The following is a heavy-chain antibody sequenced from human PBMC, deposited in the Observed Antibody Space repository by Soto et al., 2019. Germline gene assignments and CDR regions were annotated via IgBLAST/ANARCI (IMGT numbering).Heavy chain of an antibody. CDR2: IYTSGST. J-gene: IGHJ4*02. CDR1: GGSISSYY. V-gene: IGHV4-4*07. CDR3: ARDADYYDSSGYWGYFDY. D-gene: IGHD3-22*01. Sequence: KSSETLSLTCTVSGGSISSYYWSWIRQPAGKGLEWIGRIYTSGSTNYNPSLKSRVTMSVDTSKNQFSLKLSSVTAADTAVYYCARDADYYDSSGYWGYFDYWGQGTLVTVSA.